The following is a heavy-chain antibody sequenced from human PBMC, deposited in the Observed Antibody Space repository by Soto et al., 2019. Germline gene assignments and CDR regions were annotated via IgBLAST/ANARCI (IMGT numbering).Heavy chain of an antibody. J-gene: IGHJ4*02. CDR3: ARDTVLTGMFDF. D-gene: IGHD4-17*01. CDR1: GGSIGSYH. Sequence: SETMSLTCTVSGGSIGSYHGSWVRQPPGKGLEWIASVYYTGTTNYNPSLGSRVTISIDAPGNRFSMEITSVTAADTAIYYCARDTVLTGMFDFWGQGTLVTVSS. CDR2: VYYTGTT. V-gene: IGHV4-59*01.